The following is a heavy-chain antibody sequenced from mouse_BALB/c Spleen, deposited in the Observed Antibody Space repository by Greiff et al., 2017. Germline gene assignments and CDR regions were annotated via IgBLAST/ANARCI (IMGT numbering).Heavy chain of an antibody. CDR3: ASLNYWFAY. V-gene: IGHV1-7*01. CDR1: GYTFTSYW. CDR2: INPSTGYT. J-gene: IGHJ3*01. Sequence: QVQLKESGAELAKPGASVKMSCKASGYTFTSYWMHWVKQRPGQGLEWIGYINPSTGYTEYNQKFKDKATLTADKSSSTAYMQLSSLTSEDSAVYYCASLNYWFAYWGQGTLVTVSA. D-gene: IGHD1-3*01.